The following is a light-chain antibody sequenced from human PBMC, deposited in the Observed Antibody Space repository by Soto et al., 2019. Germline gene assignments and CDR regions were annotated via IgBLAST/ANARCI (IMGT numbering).Light chain of an antibody. J-gene: IGLJ1*01. Sequence: QSVLTQPASVSGSPGQSITISCTGTSSDVGGYNYVSWYQQHPGKAPKLMIYEVSNRPSGVSNRFSGSKSGNTASLTISGLHAEDEADYYCSSYTSISTLVFGTGTKVTVL. CDR2: EVS. CDR3: SSYTSISTLV. CDR1: SSDVGGYNY. V-gene: IGLV2-14*01.